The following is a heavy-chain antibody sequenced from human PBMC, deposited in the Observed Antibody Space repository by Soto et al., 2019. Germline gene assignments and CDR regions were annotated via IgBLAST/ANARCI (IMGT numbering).Heavy chain of an antibody. V-gene: IGHV3-30-3*01. CDR1: GFTFSSYA. Sequence: ESGGGVVQPGRSLRLSCAASGFTFSSYAMHWVRQAPGKGLEWVAVISYDGSNKYYADSVKGRFTISRDNSKNTLYLQMNSLRAEDTAVYYCARMTTVNWFDPWGQGTLVTVSS. CDR3: ARMTTVNWFDP. J-gene: IGHJ5*02. CDR2: ISYDGSNK. D-gene: IGHD4-17*01.